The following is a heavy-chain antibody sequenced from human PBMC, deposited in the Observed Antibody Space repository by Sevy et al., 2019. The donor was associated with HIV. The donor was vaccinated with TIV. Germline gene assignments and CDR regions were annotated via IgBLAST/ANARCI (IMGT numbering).Heavy chain of an antibody. CDR3: AKDPAPMKQWLVRYYFDY. V-gene: IGHV3-23*01. Sequence: GGFLRLSCAASGFTFSSYAMSWVRQAPGKGLEWISAISGSGGSTYYADSVKGRFTISRDNSKNTLYLQMNSLRAEDTAVYYCAKDPAPMKQWLVRYYFDYWGQGTLVTVSS. CDR2: ISGSGGST. D-gene: IGHD6-19*01. J-gene: IGHJ4*02. CDR1: GFTFSSYA.